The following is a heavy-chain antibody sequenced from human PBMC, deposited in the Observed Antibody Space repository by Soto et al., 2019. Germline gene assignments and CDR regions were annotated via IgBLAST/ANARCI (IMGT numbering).Heavy chain of an antibody. Sequence: GGSLRLSCAASGFTFSSYGMHWVRQAPGKGLEWVAVISYDGSNKYYADSVKGRFTISRDNSKNTLYLQMNSLRAEDTAVYYCAKTLAAAGRYYYYMDVWGKGTTVTVSS. D-gene: IGHD6-13*01. V-gene: IGHV3-30*18. CDR3: AKTLAAAGRYYYYMDV. CDR2: ISYDGSNK. CDR1: GFTFSSYG. J-gene: IGHJ6*03.